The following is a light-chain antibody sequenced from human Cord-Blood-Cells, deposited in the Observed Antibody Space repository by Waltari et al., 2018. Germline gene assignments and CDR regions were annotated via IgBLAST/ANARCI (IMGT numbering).Light chain of an antibody. J-gene: IGLJ1*01. CDR2: DVS. V-gene: IGLV2-11*01. CDR3: CSYAGSYTYV. CDR1: SSDVGGYHY. Sequence: QSALPQPRSVSGSPGQSVTLSCTGTSSDVGGYHYVPWYQQHPGKAPKLMIYDVSKRPSWVPDRFSGSKSGNTASLTISGLQAEDEADYYCCSYAGSYTYVFGTGTKVTVL.